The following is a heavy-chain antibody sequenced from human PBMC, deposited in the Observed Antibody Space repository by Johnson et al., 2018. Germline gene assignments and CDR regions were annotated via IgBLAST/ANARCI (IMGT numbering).Heavy chain of an antibody. CDR1: GYTLSELS. CDR2: FDPEEGET. D-gene: IGHD3-16*01. J-gene: IGHJ3*02. Sequence: QVQLVQSGAEVKKPGASVKVSCKVSGYTLSELSMHWVRQAPGNGLEWMGGFDPEEGETIYTQKFQGRVIVTAEKSTETADLELISLSSEDTAIYYCSTDSHIYDYVWGSRSDAFDIWGQGTMVTVSS. CDR3: STDSHIYDYVWGSRSDAFDI. V-gene: IGHV1-24*01.